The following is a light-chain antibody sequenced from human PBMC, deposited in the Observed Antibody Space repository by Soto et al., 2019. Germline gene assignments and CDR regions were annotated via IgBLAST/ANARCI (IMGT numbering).Light chain of an antibody. CDR3: GQYYNYWT. Sequence: DIQMTQSPSSLSASVGDRVTITFRAIQSISSYLNWYQQKPGKPPKLLIYDASSLQSGVPSKFSGGGSGTEFTLTISSLQPDDIATYNCGQYYNYWTFGQGTKVDI. V-gene: IGKV1-5*01. J-gene: IGKJ1*01. CDR1: QSISSY. CDR2: DAS.